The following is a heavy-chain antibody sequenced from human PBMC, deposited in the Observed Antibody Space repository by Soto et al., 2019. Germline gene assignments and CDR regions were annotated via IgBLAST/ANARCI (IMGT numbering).Heavy chain of an antibody. CDR2: IIPIFGTA. V-gene: IGHV1-69*13. CDR3: ARDIGIATTGAFDI. D-gene: IGHD1-1*01. CDR1: GGTFSSYA. J-gene: IGHJ3*02. Sequence: SVKVSCKASGGTFSSYAISWVRQAPGQGLEWMGGIIPIFGTANYAQKFQGRVTITADESTSTAYMELSSLRSEDTAVYYCARDIGIATTGAFDIWGQGTMVTVS.